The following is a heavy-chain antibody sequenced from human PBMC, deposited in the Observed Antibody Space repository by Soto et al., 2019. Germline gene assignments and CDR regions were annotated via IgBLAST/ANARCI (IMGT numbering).Heavy chain of an antibody. V-gene: IGHV4-4*02. J-gene: IGHJ4*02. D-gene: IGHD1-26*01. CDR1: GGSISSPNW. CDR3: ARVLRFSVAYHPDS. Sequence: QVQLQESGPGLVKPSGTLSLTCAVSGGSISSPNWWIWVRQTPGKGLEWIGEIFHTGRTNYNPSLKSRVTILLDKSKNHFSLSLASVTAADTAVYYCARVLRFSVAYHPDSWGQGTRVTVSS. CDR2: IFHTGRT.